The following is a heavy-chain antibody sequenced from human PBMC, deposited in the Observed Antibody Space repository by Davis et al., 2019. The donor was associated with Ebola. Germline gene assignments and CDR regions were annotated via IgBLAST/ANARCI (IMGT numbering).Heavy chain of an antibody. CDR2: ITTGSSTI. V-gene: IGHV3-48*04. CDR3: ARLRGVVGAGHAFDI. D-gene: IGHD1-26*01. CDR1: GFTFSSYS. J-gene: IGHJ3*02. Sequence: PGGSLRLSCAASGFTFSSYSMNWVRQAPGKGLEWVAYITTGSSTIYFADSVKGRFTISRDNAKNSLYLQMNSLRAEDTAVYYCARLRGVVGAGHAFDIWGQGTMVTVSS.